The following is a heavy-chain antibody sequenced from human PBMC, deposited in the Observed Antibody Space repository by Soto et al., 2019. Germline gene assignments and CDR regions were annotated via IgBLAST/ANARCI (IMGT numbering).Heavy chain of an antibody. CDR1: GGSISSGGYY. J-gene: IGHJ4*02. CDR2: IYYSGST. CDR3: ARENRRDGYNHIDY. D-gene: IGHD5-12*01. Sequence: SETLSLTCTVSGGSISSGGYYWSWIRQHPGKGLEWIGYIYYSGSTYYNPSLKSRVTISVDTSKNQFSLKLSSVTAADTAVYYCARENRRDGYNHIDYWGKGTLVTVSS. V-gene: IGHV4-31*03.